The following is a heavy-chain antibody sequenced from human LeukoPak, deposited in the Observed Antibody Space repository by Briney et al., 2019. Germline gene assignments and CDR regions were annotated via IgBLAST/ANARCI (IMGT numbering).Heavy chain of an antibody. V-gene: IGHV1-46*01. CDR3: ARGDIVVVVAATFPFDP. CDR2: INPSGGST. Sequence: ASVKVSCKVSGYTLTELSMHWVRQAPGKGLEWMGIINPSGGSTSYAQKFQGRVTMTRDTSTSTVYMELSSLRSEDTAVYYCARGDIVVVVAATFPFDPWGQGTLVTVSS. D-gene: IGHD2-15*01. CDR1: GYTLTELS. J-gene: IGHJ5*02.